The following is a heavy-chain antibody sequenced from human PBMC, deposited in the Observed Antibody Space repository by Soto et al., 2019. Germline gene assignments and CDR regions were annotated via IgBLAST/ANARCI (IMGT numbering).Heavy chain of an antibody. J-gene: IGHJ4*02. D-gene: IGHD2-15*01. CDR2: VSVYNDDT. CDR3: ARTCRSGGSCYHEY. Sequence: GASVKVSCKASGYTFSSFGINWVRQAPGQGIEWVGWVSVYNDDTKYAQNFQGRVTLTTDTSTSTTYMEVGSLRSDDTAVYYCARTCRSGGSCYHEYWGEGTLVTVSS. CDR1: GYTFSSFG. V-gene: IGHV1-18*01.